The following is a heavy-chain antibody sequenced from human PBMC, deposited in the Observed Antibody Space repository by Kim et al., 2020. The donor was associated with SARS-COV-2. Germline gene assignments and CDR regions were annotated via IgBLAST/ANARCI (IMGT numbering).Heavy chain of an antibody. CDR3: VRRDCSGGTCYFFDY. V-gene: IGHV3-23*01. Sequence: GGSLRLSCTASGFTFSNYAMNWVRQAPGKGLEWVANVDFSGGPTNYADSVKGRFTISRNNPKNTVDLQMSSLRGEDTAIYYFVRRDCSGGTCYFFDYWG. CDR1: GFTFSNYA. J-gene: IGHJ4*01. D-gene: IGHD2-15*01. CDR2: VDFSGGPT.